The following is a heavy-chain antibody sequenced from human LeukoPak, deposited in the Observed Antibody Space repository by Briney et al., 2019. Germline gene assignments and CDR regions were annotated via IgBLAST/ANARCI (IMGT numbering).Heavy chain of an antibody. J-gene: IGHJ6*02. V-gene: IGHV3-21*06. CDR2: ISESSSHT. D-gene: IGHD5-24*01. CDR1: GFVFSGYS. CDR3: ARDRAVKARIGGMDV. Sequence: GGSLRLSCAASGFVFSGYSITWVRQAPGKGLEWVSYISESSSHTCYVDSVKGRFTISRDNAKNSLYLQMSSLRAEDTGIYYCARDRAVKARIGGMDVWGQGTTVIVSS.